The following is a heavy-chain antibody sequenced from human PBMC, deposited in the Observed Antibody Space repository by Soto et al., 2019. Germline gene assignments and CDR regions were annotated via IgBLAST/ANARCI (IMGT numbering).Heavy chain of an antibody. V-gene: IGHV3-23*01. Sequence: GGSLRLSCAASGFTFSTYAMTWVRQAPGKGLEWVSGISGGDGGTYYADSVKGRFTISRDNSKITLFLEMNSLGPDDTAFYYCARSDTITTNTPFDYWGQGTLVTVSS. J-gene: IGHJ4*02. D-gene: IGHD3-9*01. CDR3: ARSDTITTNTPFDY. CDR1: GFTFSTYA. CDR2: ISGGDGGT.